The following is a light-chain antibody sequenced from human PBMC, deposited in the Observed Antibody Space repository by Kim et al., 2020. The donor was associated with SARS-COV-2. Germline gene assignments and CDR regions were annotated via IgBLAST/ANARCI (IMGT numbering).Light chain of an antibody. CDR1: NFNIGNYA. CDR3: ASWDDSLRGPV. Sequence: QSVLTQPPSLSEAPRQRVTISCSGSNFNIGNYAVSWYQKLPGKAPKLLIYSDDLLPSGVSDRFSGSKSGTSASLAISGLQSEDEADYYCASWDDSLRGPVFGGGTQLTVL. J-gene: IGLJ3*02. CDR2: SDD. V-gene: IGLV1-36*01.